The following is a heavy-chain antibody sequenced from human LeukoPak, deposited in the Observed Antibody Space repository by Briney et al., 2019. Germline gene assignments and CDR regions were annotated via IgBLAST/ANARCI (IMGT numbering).Heavy chain of an antibody. V-gene: IGHV3-9*01. D-gene: IGHD6-19*01. CDR1: GFTFDDYA. Sequence: PGGSLRLSCAASGFTFDDYAMHWVRQAPGKGLEWVSGISWNSGSIGYADSVKGRVTISRDNAKNSLYLQMNSRRAEDTALYYCAKAESVAGTENAFDIWGQGTMVTVSS. CDR2: ISWNSGSI. CDR3: AKAESVAGTENAFDI. J-gene: IGHJ3*02.